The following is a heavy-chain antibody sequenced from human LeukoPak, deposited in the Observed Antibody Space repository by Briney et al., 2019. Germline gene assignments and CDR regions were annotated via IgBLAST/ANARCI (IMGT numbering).Heavy chain of an antibody. CDR2: IYYSGST. J-gene: IGHJ1*01. V-gene: IGHV4-31*03. CDR1: GGSISSGGYY. D-gene: IGHD2-8*01. CDR3: ATNLRGYCTNGVCYGAEYFQH. Sequence: SETLSLTCTVSGGSISSGGYYWSWIRQHPGKGLEWIGYIYYSGSTYYNPSLKSRVTISVDTSKNQFSLKLSSVTAADTAVYYCATNLRGYCTNGVCYGAEYFQHWGQGTLVTVPS.